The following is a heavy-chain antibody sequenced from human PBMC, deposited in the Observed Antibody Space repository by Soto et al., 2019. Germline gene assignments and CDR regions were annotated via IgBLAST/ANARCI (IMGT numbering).Heavy chain of an antibody. J-gene: IGHJ4*02. CDR2: ISGRGGST. V-gene: IGHV3-23*01. CDR3: VKFKGSGSYYAYYFDY. D-gene: IGHD3-10*01. Sequence: EVQLLESGGGLVQPGGSLRLSCAASGFIFSSYAMSWVRQAPGKGLEWVSAISGRGGSTYYADSVKGRFTISRDNSKNALYQQMNSLRDEGTAVYYCVKFKGSGSYYAYYFDYWGQGTLVTVSS. CDR1: GFIFSSYA.